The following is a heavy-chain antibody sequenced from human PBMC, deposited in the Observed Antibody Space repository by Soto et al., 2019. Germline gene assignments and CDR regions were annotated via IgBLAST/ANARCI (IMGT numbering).Heavy chain of an antibody. D-gene: IGHD6-6*01. CDR2: IWYDGSNK. CDR1: GFTFSSYG. Sequence: GGSLRLSCAASGFTFSSYGMHWVRQAPGKGLEWVAVIWYDGSNKYYADSVKGRFTISRDNSKNTLYLQMNSLRAEDTAVYYCARDNQVSRGRSIAARPGYFDYWGQGTLVTVSS. CDR3: ARDNQVSRGRSIAARPGYFDY. V-gene: IGHV3-33*01. J-gene: IGHJ4*02.